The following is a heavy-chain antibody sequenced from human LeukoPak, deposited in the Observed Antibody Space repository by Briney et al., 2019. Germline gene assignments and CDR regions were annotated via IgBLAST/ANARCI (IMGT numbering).Heavy chain of an antibody. CDR3: ARGPTVTLDY. D-gene: IGHD4-17*01. CDR2: INPNSGGT. Sequence: ASVKVSCKASGYTFTSYGISWVRQAPGQGLEWMGRINPNSGGTNYAQKFQGRVTMTRDTSISTAYMELSRLRSDDTAVYYCARGPTVTLDYWGQGTLVTVSS. V-gene: IGHV1-2*06. CDR1: GYTFTSYG. J-gene: IGHJ4*02.